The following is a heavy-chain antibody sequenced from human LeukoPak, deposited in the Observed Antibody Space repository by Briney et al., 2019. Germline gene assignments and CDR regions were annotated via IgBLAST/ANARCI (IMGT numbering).Heavy chain of an antibody. CDR3: ARETGYAFDI. CDR1: GLTFSGYS. J-gene: IGHJ3*02. V-gene: IGHV3-48*02. CDR2: ISSSSSTI. Sequence: GGSLTLSCAASGLTFSGYSMIWVRQAPGRGLEWLSYISSSSSTISYAASVKGRFTISRDNAQNSLYLLMHSLRDEDTAVYYCARETGYAFDIWGQGTMVTVSS.